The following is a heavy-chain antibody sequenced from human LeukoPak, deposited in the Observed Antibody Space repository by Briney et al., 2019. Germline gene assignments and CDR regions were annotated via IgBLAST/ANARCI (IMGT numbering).Heavy chain of an antibody. CDR2: ITSSGNTI. CDR1: GFSFSSYE. J-gene: IGHJ4*02. D-gene: IGHD6-19*01. Sequence: PGGSLRLSCAASGFSFSSYEMNWVRQAPGKGLEWVSYITSSGNTIYYADSVKGRFTISRDNAKNSLFLQMSSLRGEDTAVYYCARAPYSSGWSRLDYWGQGILVTVSS. CDR3: ARAPYSSGWSRLDY. V-gene: IGHV3-48*03.